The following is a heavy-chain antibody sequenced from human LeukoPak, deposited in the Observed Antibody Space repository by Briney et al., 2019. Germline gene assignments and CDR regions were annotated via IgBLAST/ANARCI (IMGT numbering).Heavy chain of an antibody. D-gene: IGHD6-13*01. V-gene: IGHV3-48*03. CDR1: GFTFSSYE. Sequence: PGGSLRLSCAASGFTFSSYELNWVRQAPGKGLEWVSYISSSGSTIYYADSVKGRFTISRDNAKNSLYLQMNSLRAEDTAVYYCARAPYIAAAGGNNWFDPWGQGTLVTVSS. J-gene: IGHJ5*02. CDR2: ISSSGSTI. CDR3: ARAPYIAAAGGNNWFDP.